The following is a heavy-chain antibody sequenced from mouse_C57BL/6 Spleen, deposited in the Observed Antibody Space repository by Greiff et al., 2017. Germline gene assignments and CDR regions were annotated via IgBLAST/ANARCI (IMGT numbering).Heavy chain of an antibody. CDR2: IDPENGDT. Sequence: VQLQQSGAELVRPGASVTLSCTASGFNIKDDYMHWVKQRPEQGLEWIGWIDPENGDTEYASKFQGKATITADTSSNTAYLQLSSLTSEDTAVYYCTTRYYGSSFSFDYWGQGTTLTVSS. V-gene: IGHV14-4*01. CDR3: TTRYYGSSFSFDY. J-gene: IGHJ2*01. CDR1: GFNIKDDY. D-gene: IGHD1-1*01.